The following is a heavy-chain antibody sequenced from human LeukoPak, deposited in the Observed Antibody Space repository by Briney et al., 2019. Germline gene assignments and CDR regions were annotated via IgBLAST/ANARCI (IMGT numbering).Heavy chain of an antibody. D-gene: IGHD1-26*01. CDR2: INHSGST. CDR3: AKWDGDFDY. CDR1: GGSFSGYF. J-gene: IGHJ4*02. Sequence: SETLSLTCAVYGGSFSGYFWGWIRQPPGKGLEWIGEINHSGSTNYNPSLKSRVTISVDTSKNQFSLKLSSVTAADTAVYYCAKWDGDFDYWGQGTLVTVSS. V-gene: IGHV4-34*01.